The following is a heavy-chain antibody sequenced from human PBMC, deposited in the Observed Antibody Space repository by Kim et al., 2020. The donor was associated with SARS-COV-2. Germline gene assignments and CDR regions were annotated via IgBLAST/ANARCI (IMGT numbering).Heavy chain of an antibody. Sequence: GGSLRLSCAASGFTFSSYAMHWVRQAPGKGLEWVAVISYDGSNKYYADSVKGRFTISRDNSKNTLYLQMNSLRAEDTAVYYCARDLNGYSYGYAGYYFDYWGQGTLVTVSS. D-gene: IGHD5-18*01. CDR3: ARDLNGYSYGYAGYYFDY. CDR1: GFTFSSYA. J-gene: IGHJ4*02. CDR2: ISYDGSNK. V-gene: IGHV3-30*04.